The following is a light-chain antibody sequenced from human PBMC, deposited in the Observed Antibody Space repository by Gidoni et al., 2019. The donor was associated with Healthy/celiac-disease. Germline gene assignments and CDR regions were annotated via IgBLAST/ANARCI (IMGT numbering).Light chain of an antibody. J-gene: IGKJ3*01. CDR1: NTNY. V-gene: IGKV4-1*01. Sequence: DIVMTKSPDSMAVSLCERATNNTNYLAWYQQKPGQPPKLLIYWASTRESGVPDRFSGSGSGTDFTLTISSLEAEDVAVYYCQQYYSTPLTFGHGTKVEIK. CDR2: WAS. CDR3: QQYYSTPLT.